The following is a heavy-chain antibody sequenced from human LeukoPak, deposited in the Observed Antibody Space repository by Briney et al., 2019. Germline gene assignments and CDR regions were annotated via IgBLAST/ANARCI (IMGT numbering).Heavy chain of an antibody. V-gene: IGHV3-43*01. CDR1: GFTFDDYS. Sequence: PGGSLRLSCAASGFTFDDYSMHWVRQAPGKGLEWVSLITWDGGSTYYADSVKGRFTISRDNSKNTLYLQMNSLRAEDTAVYYCARDSTSEGYYYYGMDVWGQGTTVTVSS. CDR2: ITWDGGST. D-gene: IGHD2-2*01. CDR3: ARDSTSEGYYYYGMDV. J-gene: IGHJ6*02.